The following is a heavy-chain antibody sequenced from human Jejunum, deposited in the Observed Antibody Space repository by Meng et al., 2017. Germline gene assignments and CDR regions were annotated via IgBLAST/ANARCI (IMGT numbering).Heavy chain of an antibody. CDR3: ARGNEYSNYGADF. D-gene: IGHD4-11*01. Sequence: QVKLQQGGTGLLKPSETLSLPCAVYGGSISDYYWNWIRQPPGKGLEGIGEINDSGSTNYNPSLKSRVTISVDTSKSQFYLRVSSVTAADTAVYYWARGNEYSNYGADFWGQGTLVTVSS. V-gene: IGHV4-34*01. J-gene: IGHJ4*02. CDR2: INDSGST. CDR1: GGSISDYY.